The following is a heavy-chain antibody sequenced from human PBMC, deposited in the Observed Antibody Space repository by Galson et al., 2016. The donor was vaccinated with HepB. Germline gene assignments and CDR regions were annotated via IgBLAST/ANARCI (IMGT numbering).Heavy chain of an antibody. CDR1: GFSLSTGAMC. J-gene: IGHJ4*02. V-gene: IGHV2-70*11. Sequence: PALVKPTQTLTLTCTFSGFSLSTGAMCVSWIRQPPGKALEWLARIDWDDDKSYSTSLKTRLTISKDTSKNQVVLRMTNMDPVDTATYFCARTKRYSSGYYYSDYWGQGTLVSVSS. CDR2: IDWDDDK. CDR3: ARTKRYSSGYYYSDY. D-gene: IGHD3-22*01.